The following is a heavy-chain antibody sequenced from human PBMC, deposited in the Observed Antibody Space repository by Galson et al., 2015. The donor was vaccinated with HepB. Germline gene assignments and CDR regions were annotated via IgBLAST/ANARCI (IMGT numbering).Heavy chain of an antibody. CDR1: GFSLSSSGMC. Sequence: PALVKPTQTLTLTCTFSGFSLSSSGMCVNWIRQSPGKALEWLARIDWDDDKYYSTSLRTRLTISKDTSKNQVVLTMTNMDPVDTATYYCARIRDTFDGSITDWSFGYWGQGTLVTVSS. J-gene: IGHJ4*02. CDR2: IDWDDDK. CDR3: ARIRDTFDGSITDWSFGY. V-gene: IGHV2-70*11. D-gene: IGHD3-9*01.